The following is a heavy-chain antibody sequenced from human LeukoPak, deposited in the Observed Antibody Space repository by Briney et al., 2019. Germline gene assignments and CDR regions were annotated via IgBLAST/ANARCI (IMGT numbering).Heavy chain of an antibody. V-gene: IGHV1-69*13. D-gene: IGHD5-12*01. Sequence: GAPVKVSCKASGGTFSSYAISWVRQAPGQGLEWMGGIIPIFGTANYAQKFQGRVTITADESTSTAYMELSSLRSEDTAVYYCALGEGGYGWWFDPWGQGTLVAVSS. CDR2: IIPIFGTA. J-gene: IGHJ5*02. CDR1: GGTFSSYA. CDR3: ALGEGGYGWWFDP.